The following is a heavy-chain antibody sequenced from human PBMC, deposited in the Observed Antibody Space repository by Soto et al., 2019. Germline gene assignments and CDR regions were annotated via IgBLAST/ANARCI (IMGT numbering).Heavy chain of an antibody. CDR3: ARNPSSRGNSYGPGLYYYYYYMDV. CDR2: IYYSGST. J-gene: IGHJ6*03. CDR1: GGSISSGDYY. D-gene: IGHD5-18*01. Sequence: SETLSLTCTVSGGSISSGDYYWSWIRQHPGKGLEWIGYIYYSGSTSYNPSLKSRVTISVDTSKNQFSLRLSSVTAADTAMYYCARNPSSRGNSYGPGLYYYYYYMDVWGKGTTVTVSS. V-gene: IGHV4-31*03.